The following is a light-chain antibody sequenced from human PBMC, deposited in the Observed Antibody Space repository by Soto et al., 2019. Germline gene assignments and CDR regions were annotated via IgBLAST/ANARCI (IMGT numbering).Light chain of an antibody. V-gene: IGKV3-20*01. J-gene: IGKJ1*01. CDR2: GVS. CDR3: QHYGASIWT. Sequence: EMVLTQSPGTLSLSPGEGVTLSCRASQSIGRNLNWYQHKPGQSPRLLISGVSTRVAGIPDRFTGSGAGTDFTLTISRLEADDFAVYYCQHYGASIWTFGQGPKVEIK. CDR1: QSIGRN.